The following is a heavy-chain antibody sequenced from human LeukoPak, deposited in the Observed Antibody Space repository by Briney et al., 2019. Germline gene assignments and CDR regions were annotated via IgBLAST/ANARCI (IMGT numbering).Heavy chain of an antibody. J-gene: IGHJ3*01. CDR3: ARDHARYCTNGVCYPSL. CDR2: IYTSGST. CDR1: GGSISSGSYY. D-gene: IGHD2-8*01. Sequence: SQTLSLACTVSGGSISSGSYYWSWIRQPAGKGLEWIGRIYTSGSTNYNPSLKSRVTISVDTSKNQFSLKLSSVTAADTAVYYCARDHARYCTNGVCYPSLWGQGTMVTVSS. V-gene: IGHV4-61*02.